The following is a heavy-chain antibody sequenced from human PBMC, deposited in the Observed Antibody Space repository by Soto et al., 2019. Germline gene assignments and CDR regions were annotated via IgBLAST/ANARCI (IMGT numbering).Heavy chain of an antibody. V-gene: IGHV3-30*18. CDR1: GFTFSSYG. Sequence: QVQLVESGGGVVQPGRSLRLSCAASGFTFSSYGMHWVRQAPGKGLEWVAVISYDGSNKYYADSVKGRFTISRDNSKNTLYLQMNSLRAEDMAVYYCAKDTEGSGSFDAFDIWGQGTMVTVSS. J-gene: IGHJ3*02. D-gene: IGHD3-10*01. CDR2: ISYDGSNK. CDR3: AKDTEGSGSFDAFDI.